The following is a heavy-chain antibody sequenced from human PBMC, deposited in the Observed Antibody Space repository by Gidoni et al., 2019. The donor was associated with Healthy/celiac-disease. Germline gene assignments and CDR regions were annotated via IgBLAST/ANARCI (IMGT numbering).Heavy chain of an antibody. Sequence: QAPLVQSWASVKKPGSSANVSCQASGGTFSSYPISWVRPAPGQGREWMGGIIPIFGTANYAEKFQGRVTITADESTSTAYMELSSLRSEDTAVYYCARGPFNFLGVCGGDCLTEALYYMDVWSKGTTVTVSS. CDR2: IIPIFGTA. J-gene: IGHJ6*03. V-gene: IGHV1-69*01. CDR1: GGTFSSYP. CDR3: ARGPFNFLGVCGGDCLTEALYYMDV. D-gene: IGHD2-21*01.